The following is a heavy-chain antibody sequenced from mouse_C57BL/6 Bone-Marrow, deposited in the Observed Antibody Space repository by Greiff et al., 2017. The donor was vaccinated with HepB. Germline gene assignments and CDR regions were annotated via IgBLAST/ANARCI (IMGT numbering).Heavy chain of an antibody. CDR1: GYTFTSYW. CDR3: ARERDYDDGGYAMDY. J-gene: IGHJ4*01. D-gene: IGHD2-4*01. CDR2: IHPNSGST. Sequence: LQQPGAELVKPGASVKLSCKASGYTFTSYWMHWVKQRPGQGLEWIGMIHPNSGSTNYNEKFKSKATLTVDKSSSTAYMQLSSLTSEDSAVYYCARERDYDDGGYAMDYWGQGTSVTVSS. V-gene: IGHV1-64*01.